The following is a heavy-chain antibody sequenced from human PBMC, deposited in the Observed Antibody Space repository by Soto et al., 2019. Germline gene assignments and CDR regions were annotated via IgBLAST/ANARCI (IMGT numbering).Heavy chain of an antibody. D-gene: IGHD3-10*01. CDR3: ASSNRRIGAGRRRFAP. V-gene: IGHV1-46*01. Sequence: QVQLVQSGAEVKKPGASVKVSCKASGYTFTSYYMHWVRQAPGQGLEWMGIINPSGGSTSYAKKVQGSVTMNMDNSTSTVYMEMGSLRSEDTAVTYCASSNRRIGAGRRRFAPWGQGTLVTVSS. CDR2: INPSGGST. J-gene: IGHJ5*02. CDR1: GYTFTSYY.